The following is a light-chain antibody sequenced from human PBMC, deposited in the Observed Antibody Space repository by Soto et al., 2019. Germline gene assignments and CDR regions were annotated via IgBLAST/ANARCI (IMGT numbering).Light chain of an antibody. CDR3: SSYSNATSPQWV. V-gene: IGLV2-14*01. CDR1: SSDVGGYNY. J-gene: IGLJ3*02. Sequence: QSALTQPASVSGSPGQSITIPCTGTSSDVGGYNYVSWYQQHPGRAPKLVIYKVSDRPSGVSSRFSASKSGNTASLTISGLQAEDEADYYCSSYSNATSPQWVFGGGTKVTVL. CDR2: KVS.